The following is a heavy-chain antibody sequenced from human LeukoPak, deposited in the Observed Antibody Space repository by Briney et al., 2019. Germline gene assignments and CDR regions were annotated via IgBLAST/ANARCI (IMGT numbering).Heavy chain of an antibody. J-gene: IGHJ5*02. CDR2: MYHSGNT. V-gene: IGHV4-38-2*02. D-gene: IGHD3-10*01. CDR3: ARVKYVYYGSRTNWFDP. Sequence: SETLSLTCTVSGYSVTSAYYWGWIRQPPGKGLEWIGNMYHSGNTYYNPSLKSRVTISVDTSKNQFSLKLSSVTAADTAVYYCARVKYVYYGSRTNWFDPWGQGTLVTVSS. CDR1: GYSVTSAYY.